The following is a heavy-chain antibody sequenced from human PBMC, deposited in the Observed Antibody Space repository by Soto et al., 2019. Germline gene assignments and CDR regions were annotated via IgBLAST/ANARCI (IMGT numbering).Heavy chain of an antibody. CDR3: ARDWGTTTRYLRWFDP. CDR2: IHHGGSS. Sequence: SETLLLTSPVSGSSIGSSSYWGWIRPPPGKGLEWIGTIHHGGSSFYNPSPKIRVTMSVDTSKNQFSLKLRSVTAADKAVYFCARDWGTTTRYLRWFDPWGQGTLVAVSS. J-gene: IGHJ5*02. D-gene: IGHD3-16*01. CDR1: GSSIGSSSY. V-gene: IGHV4-38-2*02.